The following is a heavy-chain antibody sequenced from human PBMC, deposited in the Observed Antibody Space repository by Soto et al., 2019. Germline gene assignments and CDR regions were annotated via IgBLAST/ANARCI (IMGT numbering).Heavy chain of an antibody. CDR1: GYTLTELS. J-gene: IGHJ4*02. CDR3: ATSYYYDSSGYYRLGRFDY. D-gene: IGHD3-22*01. V-gene: IGHV1-24*01. Sequence: ASVKVSCKVSGYTLTELSMHWVRQAPGKGLEWMGGFDPEDGETIYAQKFQGRVTMTEDTSTDTAYMELGSLRSEDTAVYYCATSYYYDSSGYYRLGRFDYWGQGTLVTVSS. CDR2: FDPEDGET.